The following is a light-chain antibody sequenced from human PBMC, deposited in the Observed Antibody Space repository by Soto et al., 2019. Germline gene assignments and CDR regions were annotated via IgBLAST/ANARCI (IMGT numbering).Light chain of an antibody. V-gene: IGKV3-20*01. CDR2: DVS. J-gene: IGKJ1*01. CDR3: QQYGSSPPT. CDR1: QSVSSSY. Sequence: EIVLTQSPGTLSVSPGERATLSCRASQSVSSSYLAWYQQKPGQAPRLLINDVSSRATGIPDRFSGSGSGADFTLTISRLEPEDFAVYYCQQYGSSPPTFGQGTKVDIK.